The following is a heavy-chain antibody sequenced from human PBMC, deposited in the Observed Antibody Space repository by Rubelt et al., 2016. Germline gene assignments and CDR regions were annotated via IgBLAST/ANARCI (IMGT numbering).Heavy chain of an antibody. V-gene: IGHV5-51*01. CDR3: ARGDWWPASNWYFDL. Sequence: EVQLVQSGAEVEKPGESLKISCKGSGYSFTSYWIGWVRQMPGKGLEWMGIIYPGDSDTRYRPSFQGQVASSADRSISTAYLQWSSLKASDTAMYDCARGDWWPASNWYFDLWGRGTLVTVSS. CDR1: GYSFTSYW. CDR2: IYPGDSDT. D-gene: IGHD2-21*01. J-gene: IGHJ2*01.